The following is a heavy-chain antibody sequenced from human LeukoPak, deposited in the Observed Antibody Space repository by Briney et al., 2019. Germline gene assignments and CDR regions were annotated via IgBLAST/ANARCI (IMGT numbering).Heavy chain of an antibody. V-gene: IGHV1-24*01. J-gene: IGHJ6*03. CDR3: ATGDSSGYYYYMDV. CDR2: FDPEDGET. CDR1: GYPFIGYH. Sequence: GASVKVSCKTSGYPFIGYHINWVRQAPGKGLEWMGGFDPEDGETIYAQKFQGRVTMTEDTSTDTAYMELSSLRSEDTAVYYCATGDSSGYYYYMDVWGKGTTVTVSS. D-gene: IGHD3-22*01.